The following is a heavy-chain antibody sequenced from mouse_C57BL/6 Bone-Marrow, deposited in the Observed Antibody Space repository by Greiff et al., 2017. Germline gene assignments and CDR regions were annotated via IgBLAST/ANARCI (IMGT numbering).Heavy chain of an antibody. CDR2: INTSSGYP. CDR1: GYTFPSYW. D-gene: IGHD2-2*01. J-gene: IGHJ3*01. V-gene: IGHV1-7*01. CDR3: ARSTMVTTWFAY. Sequence: QVQLQQSGAELAKPGASVKLSCKASGYTFPSYWMHWVKQRPGQGLEWLGYINTSSGYPKYHQKFKDKATLTADKSSSTAYMQLSSLTYDDSAVEYCARSTMVTTWFAYWGQGTLVTVSA.